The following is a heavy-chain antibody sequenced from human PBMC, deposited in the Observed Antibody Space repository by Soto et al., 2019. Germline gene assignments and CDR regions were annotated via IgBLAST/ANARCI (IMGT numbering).Heavy chain of an antibody. D-gene: IGHD2-15*01. CDR3: ARGQIGYCSGGSCYDPNYYYGMDV. CDR1: GGTFSSYA. J-gene: IGHJ6*02. Sequence: GASVKVSCKASGGTFSSYAISWVRQAPGQGLEWMGGIIPIFGTANYAQKFQGRVTITADESTSTAYMELSSLRSEDTAVYYCARGQIGYCSGGSCYDPNYYYGMDVWGQGTTVTVSS. CDR2: IIPIFGTA. V-gene: IGHV1-69*13.